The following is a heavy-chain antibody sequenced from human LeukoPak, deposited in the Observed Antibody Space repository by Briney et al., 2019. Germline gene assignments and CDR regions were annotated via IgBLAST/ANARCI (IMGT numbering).Heavy chain of an antibody. CDR2: VNYSGRT. CDR1: GGSISSYY. Sequence: PSETLSLTCTVSGGSISSYYWSWIRQPPGKGLEWIGDVNYSGRTKNNPSLKSRPAMSVDMSKNQFSLKLNSVTAADTAVYYCARVVFRELSAFFDYWGQGTLVTVSS. V-gene: IGHV4-59*01. CDR3: ARVVFRELSAFFDY. J-gene: IGHJ4*02. D-gene: IGHD3-10*02.